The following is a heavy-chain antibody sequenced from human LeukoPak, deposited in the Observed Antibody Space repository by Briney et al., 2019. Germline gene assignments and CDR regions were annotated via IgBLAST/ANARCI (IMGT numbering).Heavy chain of an antibody. D-gene: IGHD4-23*01. V-gene: IGHV3-30*18. J-gene: IGHJ4*02. CDR1: GFTFSSYG. Sequence: PGRSLRLSCAASGFTFSSYGMHWVRQAPGKGLEWVAVISYDENIKYYADSVKGRFTISRDNAKNTLYLQMNTLRAEDTAVYYCAKALSYGAKSMFDYWGQGTLVTVSS. CDR3: AKALSYGAKSMFDY. CDR2: ISYDENIK.